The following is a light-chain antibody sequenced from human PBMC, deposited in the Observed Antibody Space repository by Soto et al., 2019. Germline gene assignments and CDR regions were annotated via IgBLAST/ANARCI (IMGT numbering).Light chain of an antibody. CDR1: QNIDNY. J-gene: IGKJ5*01. V-gene: IGKV1-39*01. CDR2: SAS. CDR3: QQSYSTPIN. Sequence: IQMTQSPSSLSASVGDRATITCRASQNIDNYLNWYQQKPGKAPNLLISSASSLQSGVPSRFTGSGSGTDFALTISSLQPEDFATYYCQQSYSTPINFGQGTRLEMK.